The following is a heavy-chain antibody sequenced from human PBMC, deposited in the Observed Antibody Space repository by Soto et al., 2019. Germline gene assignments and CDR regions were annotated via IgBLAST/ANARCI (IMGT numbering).Heavy chain of an antibody. V-gene: IGHV1-24*01. D-gene: IGHD3-22*01. CDR3: ATVPYYYDSSGLYYFDF. CDR1: GYTLTELS. CDR2: FDPEDGET. Sequence: ASVKVSCKVSGYTLTELSMHWVRQAPGKGLEWMGGFDPEDGETIYAQKFQGRVTMTEDTSTDTAYMELSSLRSEDTAVYYCATVPYYYDSSGLYYFDFCGQGTLVTVSA. J-gene: IGHJ4*02.